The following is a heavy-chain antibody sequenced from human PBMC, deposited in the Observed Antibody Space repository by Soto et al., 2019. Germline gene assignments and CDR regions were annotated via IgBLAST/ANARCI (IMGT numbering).Heavy chain of an antibody. CDR2: ISSSSSYI. J-gene: IGHJ4*02. CDR3: ARARYCSGGSCPIDY. V-gene: IGHV3-21*01. CDR1: VFTFSSDS. D-gene: IGHD2-15*01. Sequence: GGSLRLSCAASVFTFSSDSMNWIRQAPGKGLEWVSSISSSSSYIYYADSVKGRFTISRDNAKNSLYLQMNSLRAEDTAVYYCARARYCSGGSCPIDYWGQGTLVTVSS.